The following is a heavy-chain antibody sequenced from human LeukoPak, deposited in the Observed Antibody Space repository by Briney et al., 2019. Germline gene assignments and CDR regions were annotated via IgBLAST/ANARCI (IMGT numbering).Heavy chain of an antibody. D-gene: IGHD3-9*01. CDR2: IGNSGNT. Sequence: SETLSLTCTVSGGSISSYYWSWIRQPPGKGLEWIGYIGNSGNTNYNPSLKSRVTISVDTSKNQLSLKLSSVTAADTAVYYCARVVMRYYDILVEWLDPWGQGTLVTVSS. CDR1: GGSISSYY. CDR3: ARVVMRYYDILVEWLDP. V-gene: IGHV4-59*01. J-gene: IGHJ5*02.